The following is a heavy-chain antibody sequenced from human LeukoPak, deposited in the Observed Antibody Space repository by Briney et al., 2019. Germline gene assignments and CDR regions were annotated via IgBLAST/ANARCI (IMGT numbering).Heavy chain of an antibody. J-gene: IGHJ6*02. D-gene: IGHD6-13*01. CDR3: ARVTHSSSWQYYYYGMDV. CDR1: GGSISSYY. Sequence: SETLSLTCTVSGGSISSYYWSWIRQPPGKGLEWIGYIYYSGSTNYNPSLKSRVTISVDTSKNQFSLKLSSVTAADTAVYYCARVTHSSSWQYYYYGMDVWGQGTTVTVSS. V-gene: IGHV4-59*01. CDR2: IYYSGST.